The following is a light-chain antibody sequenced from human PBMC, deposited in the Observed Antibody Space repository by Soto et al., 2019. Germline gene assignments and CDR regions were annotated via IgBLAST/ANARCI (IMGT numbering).Light chain of an antibody. CDR2: GAS. V-gene: IGKV3-15*01. Sequence: EIVMTQSPSTLSVSPGERATLSCRASQSVSSNLAWYQQKPGQAPRLLIYGASTRATGIPARFSGSGSGTEFILIISSLQSEDFAVYYCQQYNNWPLTFGGGTKVEIK. J-gene: IGKJ4*01. CDR1: QSVSSN. CDR3: QQYNNWPLT.